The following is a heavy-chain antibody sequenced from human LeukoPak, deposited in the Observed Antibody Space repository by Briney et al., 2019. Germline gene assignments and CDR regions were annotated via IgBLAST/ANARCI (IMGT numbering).Heavy chain of an antibody. V-gene: IGHV1-2*02. Sequence: GASVMVSCKASGYTFTGYYMHWVRQAPGQGLEWMGWINPNSGGTNYAQKFQGRVTMTRDTSTCTAYMELSSLRSDDTAFYYCARDTITVTTPYFDYWGQGTLVTVPS. D-gene: IGHD4-17*01. CDR1: GYTFTGYY. J-gene: IGHJ4*02. CDR3: ARDTITVTTPYFDY. CDR2: INPNSGGT.